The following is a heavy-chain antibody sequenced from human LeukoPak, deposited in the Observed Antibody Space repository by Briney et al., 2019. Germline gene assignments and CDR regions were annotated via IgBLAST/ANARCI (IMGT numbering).Heavy chain of an antibody. Sequence: PGGSLRLSCAASGFTLSSSYMSWVRQAPGKGLERVSGIIANGRRTSYADSVKGRFTISRDNPKNTLYLQMNSLTAGDTAVYFCAKGGSDYIWGSYRPFDYWGQGTLVTVSS. CDR1: GFTLSSSY. CDR2: IIANGRRT. J-gene: IGHJ4*02. CDR3: AKGGSDYIWGSYRPFDY. V-gene: IGHV3-23*01. D-gene: IGHD3-16*02.